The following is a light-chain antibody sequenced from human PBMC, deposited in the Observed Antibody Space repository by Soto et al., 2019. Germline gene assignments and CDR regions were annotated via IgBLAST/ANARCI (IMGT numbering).Light chain of an antibody. CDR3: QSYDNSLTDYYV. V-gene: IGLV1-40*01. CDR1: SSNIASFE. CDR2: DTS. J-gene: IGLJ1*01. Sequence: QYTLTQPPSESGARRDRATISCTGSSSNIASFEVHWYQQLPGTAPKLLIYDTSNRPSGVPDRFSGSKSGTSASLAITGLQAEDEADYYCQSYDNSLTDYYVFGTGTKVTVL.